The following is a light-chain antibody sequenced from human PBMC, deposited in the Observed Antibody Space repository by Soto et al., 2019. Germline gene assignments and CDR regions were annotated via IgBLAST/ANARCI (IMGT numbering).Light chain of an antibody. CDR1: QDISYY. V-gene: IGKV1-33*01. J-gene: IGKJ5*01. CDR2: DAF. CDR3: QQCDTLPIT. Sequence: DIQMNQSPSSLSASVGGRVTITCQASQDISYYLNWYQQRPGKAPKLLIYDAFNLETGVPPRFSGGRSGTDFTLTISSLQPEDFATYYCQQCDTLPITFGQGTRLEIK.